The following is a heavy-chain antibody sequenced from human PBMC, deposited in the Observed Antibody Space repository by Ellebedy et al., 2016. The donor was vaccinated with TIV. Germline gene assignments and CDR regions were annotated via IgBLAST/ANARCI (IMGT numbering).Heavy chain of an antibody. CDR3: ARQGSKDALDI. J-gene: IGHJ3*02. V-gene: IGHV4-34*12. Sequence: MPSETLSLTCAVSGGSLGGYYWSWIRQSPGKGLEWIGHIVASGATDYNPSPKTRVTMSVETSKNHLSLDLSSVTAADSAVYFCARQGSKDALDIWGQGTLVTVSS. CDR2: IVASGAT. CDR1: GGSLGGYY.